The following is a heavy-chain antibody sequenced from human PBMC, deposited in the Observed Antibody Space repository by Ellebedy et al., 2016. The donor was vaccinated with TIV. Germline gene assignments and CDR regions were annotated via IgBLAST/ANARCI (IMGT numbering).Heavy chain of an antibody. J-gene: IGHJ4*02. CDR3: ARGIVVPAVPKWGGFYFDS. Sequence: ASVKVSXXASGYRFTSFYIVWVRQAHGQGLEWVGIINPSDGSTTYPQKFQGRVAMTRDTATSTVYMELSSLRSGDTAVYYCARGIVVPAVPKWGGFYFDSWGQGTLVTVSS. CDR2: INPSDGST. CDR1: GYRFTSFY. V-gene: IGHV1-46*01. D-gene: IGHD2-2*01.